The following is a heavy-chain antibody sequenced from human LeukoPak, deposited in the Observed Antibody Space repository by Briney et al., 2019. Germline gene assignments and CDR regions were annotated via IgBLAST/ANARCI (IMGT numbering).Heavy chain of an antibody. Sequence: GGSLRLSCAASGFTFSAYWLTWVRQAPGKGLEWVANIKEDGTEKNYVDSVKGRFTISRDNVKKSLYLEMNSLRVEDTAVYYCARGRWSDYWGQGTQVTVSS. V-gene: IGHV3-7*01. D-gene: IGHD5-24*01. CDR3: ARGRWSDY. CDR2: IKEDGTEK. J-gene: IGHJ4*02. CDR1: GFTFSAYW.